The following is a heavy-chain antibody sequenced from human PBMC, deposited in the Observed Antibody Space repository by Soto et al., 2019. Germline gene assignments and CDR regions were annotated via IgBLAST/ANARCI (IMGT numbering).Heavy chain of an antibody. V-gene: IGHV3-23*01. J-gene: IGHJ4*02. CDR3: AIRGSHCTNGVCYTPFDY. Sequence: GGSLRLSCAASGFTFSSYAMSWVRQAPGKGLEWVSGISGSGGSTYYADSVKGRFTISRDNSKNTVYVQMNSLRAEDTAVYYCAIRGSHCTNGVCYTPFDYWGQGTLVTVSS. CDR1: GFTFSSYA. CDR2: ISGSGGST. D-gene: IGHD2-8*01.